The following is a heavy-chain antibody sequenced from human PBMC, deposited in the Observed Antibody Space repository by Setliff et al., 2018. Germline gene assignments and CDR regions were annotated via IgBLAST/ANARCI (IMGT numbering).Heavy chain of an antibody. V-gene: IGHV3-21*01. CDR1: GFNLNVYT. J-gene: IGHJ4*02. CDR3: ARGSLSGTTYPSDY. CDR2: ISSNSNYI. Sequence: ETLRLSCAASGFNLNVYTMEWVRQAPGKGLEWVASISSNSNYIYYADSLKGRLTVSRDNSRNSLFLQMDSLTAEDTAVYYCARGSLSGTTYPSDYWGQGTQVTVSS. D-gene: IGHD1-7*01.